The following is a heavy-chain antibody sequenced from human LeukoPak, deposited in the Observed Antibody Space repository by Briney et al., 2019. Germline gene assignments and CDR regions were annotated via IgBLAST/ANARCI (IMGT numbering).Heavy chain of an antibody. CDR3: ARDWFTRLGELSPDRAFDY. CDR2: IKWNGDST. J-gene: IGHJ4*02. CDR1: GFTFDDHG. D-gene: IGHD3-16*02. V-gene: IGHV3-20*04. Sequence: GGSLRLSCAASGFTFDDHGMSWVRQVPGKGLEWVCGIKWNGDSTGYVDSVKGRFTISRDNAKNSLYLQMNSLRAEDTALYYCARDWFTRLGELSPDRAFDYWGQGTLVTVSS.